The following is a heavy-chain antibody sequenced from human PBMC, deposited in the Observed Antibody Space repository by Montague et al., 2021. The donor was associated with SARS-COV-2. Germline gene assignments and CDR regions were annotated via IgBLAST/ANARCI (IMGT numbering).Heavy chain of an antibody. CDR2: FNCSTSS. V-gene: IGHV4-39*01. D-gene: IGHD3-22*01. J-gene: IGHJ4*02. CDR1: GGSISSSSCY. Sequence: SETLSLTCTVSGGSISSSSCYWVWLRPPPGKGREGISCFNCSTSSYSYPSLQGPVTISEYTSKIPFSLNPSSVTAADTAVYYCARHGKTRIAMIVVVIGYFDYWGQGTLVTVSS. CDR3: ARHGKTRIAMIVVVIGYFDY.